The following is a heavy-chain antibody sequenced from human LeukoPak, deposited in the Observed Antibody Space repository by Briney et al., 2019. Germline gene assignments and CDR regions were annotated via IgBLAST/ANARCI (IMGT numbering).Heavy chain of an antibody. CDR2: ISYDGSNK. CDR1: GFTFSRYA. J-gene: IGHJ4*02. Sequence: PGGSLRLSCAASGFTFSRYAMHWVRQAPGKGLEWVAFISYDGSNKYYADSVKGRFTISRDNSKNTLYLQMNSLRAEDTAVYYCAKDARLMVVAATKHGLDYWGQGTLVTVSS. CDR3: AKDARLMVVAATKHGLDY. V-gene: IGHV3-30-3*01. D-gene: IGHD2-15*01.